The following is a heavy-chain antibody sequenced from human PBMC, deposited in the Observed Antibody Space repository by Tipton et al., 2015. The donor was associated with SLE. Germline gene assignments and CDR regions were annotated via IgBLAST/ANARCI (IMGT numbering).Heavy chain of an antibody. CDR3: ARLNFLSMTARFSFDY. J-gene: IGHJ4*02. CDR2: VHYSGST. Sequence: TLSLTCTVSGASFGGAYWSWLRQPPGQGPEWLGHVHYSGSTNYNPSLKSRVTISLETSKSQFSLKLSSVTSADTAVYYCARLNFLSMTARFSFDYWGQGSLVTVSS. CDR1: GASFGGAY. D-gene: IGHD3-22*01. V-gene: IGHV4-59*01.